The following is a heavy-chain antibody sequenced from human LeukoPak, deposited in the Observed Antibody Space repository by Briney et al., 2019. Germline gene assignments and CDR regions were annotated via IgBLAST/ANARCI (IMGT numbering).Heavy chain of an antibody. V-gene: IGHV1-18*01. D-gene: IGHD5-18*01. CDR3: ARGEEGYSYGLNDY. CDR1: GYTFTSYG. Sequence: ASVKVSCKASGYTFTSYGISWVRQAPGQGLEWMGWISAYNCNTNYAQKLQGRVTMTTDTSTSTAYMELRSLRSDDTAVYYCARGEEGYSYGLNDYWGQGTLVTVSS. CDR2: ISAYNCNT. J-gene: IGHJ4*02.